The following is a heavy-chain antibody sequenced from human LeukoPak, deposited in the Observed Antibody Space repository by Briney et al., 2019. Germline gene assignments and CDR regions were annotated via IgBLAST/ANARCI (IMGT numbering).Heavy chain of an antibody. CDR3: ARGLMVYATDYYYYYMDV. D-gene: IGHD2-8*01. CDR2: IIPIFGTA. Sequence: SVKVSCKASGRTFSSYAISWVRQAPGQGLEWMGGIIPIFGTANYAQKFQGRVTITADESTSTAYMELSSLRSEDTAVYYCARGLMVYATDYYYYYMDVWGKGTTVTVSS. CDR1: GRTFSSYA. V-gene: IGHV1-69*01. J-gene: IGHJ6*03.